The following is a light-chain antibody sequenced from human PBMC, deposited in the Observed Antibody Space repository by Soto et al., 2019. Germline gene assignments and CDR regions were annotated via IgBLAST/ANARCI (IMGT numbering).Light chain of an antibody. V-gene: IGKV3-11*01. CDR3: QQRSEWPIT. J-gene: IGKJ5*01. Sequence: EIVLTQSPATLSLSPGPRPTLSCKASQRISRYLAWYQQKPGQAPRIFIYDASNRATGIPARFSGSGSGTDFTLTIGSLETEDFAVYYGQQRSEWPITFGQGTRLEIK. CDR2: DAS. CDR1: QRISRY.